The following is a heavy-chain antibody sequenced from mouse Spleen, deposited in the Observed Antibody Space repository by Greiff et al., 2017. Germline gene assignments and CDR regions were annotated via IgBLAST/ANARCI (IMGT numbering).Heavy chain of an antibody. D-gene: IGHD4-1*01. CDR2: INPGSGGT. V-gene: IGHV1-54*01. CDR3: ARQKLGIPFDY. CDR1: GYAFTNYL. Sequence: VQLQQSGAELVRPGTSVKVSCKASGYAFTNYLIEWVKQRPGQGLEWIGVINPGSGGTNYNEKFKGKATLTADKSSSTAYMQLSSLTSEDSAVYFCARQKLGIPFDYWGQGTTLTVSS. J-gene: IGHJ2*01.